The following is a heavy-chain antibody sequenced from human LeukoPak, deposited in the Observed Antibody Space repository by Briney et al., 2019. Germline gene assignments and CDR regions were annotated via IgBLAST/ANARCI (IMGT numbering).Heavy chain of an antibody. Sequence: ASVKVSYKASGYTFASYGITWVRQAPGQGLEWVGWISAYNGNTNSAQKLQHRVTMTTTTSTSTAYMELRSLRSDDTAVYYCARTCYDSSDYYYNLDYWGQGTLVTVSS. CDR1: GYTFASYG. D-gene: IGHD3-22*01. CDR2: ISAYNGNT. CDR3: ARTCYDSSDYYYNLDY. V-gene: IGHV1-18*01. J-gene: IGHJ4*02.